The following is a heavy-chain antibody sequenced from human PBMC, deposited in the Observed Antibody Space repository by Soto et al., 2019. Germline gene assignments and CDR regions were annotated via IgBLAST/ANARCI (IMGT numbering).Heavy chain of an antibody. J-gene: IGHJ5*02. D-gene: IGHD2-15*01. Sequence: QVQLVQSGAEVKKPGASVKVSCKASGYTFTSYAMHWVRQAPGQRLEWMGWINAGNGNTKYSQKFQGRVTITRDTSASTAYMELSSLRSEDTAVYYCARDHQPYRVVVLAATNWFDPWGQGTLVTVSS. CDR3: ARDHQPYRVVVLAATNWFDP. CDR1: GYTFTSYA. V-gene: IGHV1-3*01. CDR2: INAGNGNT.